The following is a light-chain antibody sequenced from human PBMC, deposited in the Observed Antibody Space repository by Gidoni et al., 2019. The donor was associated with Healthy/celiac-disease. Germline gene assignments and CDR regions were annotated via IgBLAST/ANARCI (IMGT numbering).Light chain of an antibody. CDR2: DVS. Sequence: QSALTQTASVSGSPGQSITISCTGTSSDVGGYNYVSWYQHQPGKAPKLMIYDVSNRPSGVSNRFAGSKSGNTASLTISGLQAEDEADYYCSSYTSSITPVVFGGGTKLTVL. V-gene: IGLV2-14*03. CDR3: SSYTSSITPVV. CDR1: SSDVGGYNY. J-gene: IGLJ2*01.